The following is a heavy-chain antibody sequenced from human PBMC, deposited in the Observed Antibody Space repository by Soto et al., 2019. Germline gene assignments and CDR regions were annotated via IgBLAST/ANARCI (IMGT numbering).Heavy chain of an antibody. CDR2: ISGSGGST. CDR3: ARDIAVAAYFNY. V-gene: IGHV3-23*01. CDR1: GFTFSSYA. J-gene: IGHJ4*02. D-gene: IGHD6-19*01. Sequence: GGSLRLSCAASGFTFSSYAMSWVRQAPGKGLEWVSAISGSGGSTYYADSVKGRFTISRDNAKNSLYLQMNSLRAEDTAVYYCARDIAVAAYFNYWGQGTMVTVSS.